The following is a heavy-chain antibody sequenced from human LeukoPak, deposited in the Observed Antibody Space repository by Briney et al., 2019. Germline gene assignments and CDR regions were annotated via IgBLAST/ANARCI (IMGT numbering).Heavy chain of an antibody. CDR2: VSTVSGGA. V-gene: IGHV1-2*06. Sequence: ASVKVSCKASGYTFSDYYLHWVRQAPGQGLEWMGRVSTVSGGAGYAQKFRGRVTMTRDTSITTAYMELSSLRSDDSAMYYCARLSRGAVAGAPAGRNFDYWGQGTLVTVSS. D-gene: IGHD6-13*01. J-gene: IGHJ4*02. CDR1: GYTFSDYY. CDR3: ARLSRGAVAGAPAGRNFDY.